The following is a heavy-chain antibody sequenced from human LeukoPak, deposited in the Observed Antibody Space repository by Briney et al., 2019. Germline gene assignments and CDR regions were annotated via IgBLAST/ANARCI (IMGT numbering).Heavy chain of an antibody. CDR1: GFTFSSYG. Sequence: PGGSLRLSCAASGFTFSSYGMHWVRQAPGKGLGWVAVLWYDGSNKYYADSVKGRFTISRDNSKNTLYLQMNSLRAEDTAVYYCAKDHAKYYYYMDVWGKGTTVTVSS. J-gene: IGHJ6*03. CDR2: LWYDGSNK. V-gene: IGHV3-33*06. CDR3: AKDHAKYYYYMDV.